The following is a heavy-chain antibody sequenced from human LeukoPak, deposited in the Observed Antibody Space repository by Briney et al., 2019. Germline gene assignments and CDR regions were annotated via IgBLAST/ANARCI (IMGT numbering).Heavy chain of an antibody. CDR2: IIPIFGTA. D-gene: IGHD6-19*01. CDR3: ARTEEHSGWYEPPLYFDY. CDR1: GGTFSSYA. J-gene: IGHJ4*02. Sequence: ASVKVSCKASGGTFSSYAISWVRQAPGQGLEWMGRIIPIFGTANYAQKFQGRVTITTDESTSTAYMELSSLRSEDTAVYYCARTEEHSGWYEPPLYFDYWGQGTLVTVSS. V-gene: IGHV1-69*05.